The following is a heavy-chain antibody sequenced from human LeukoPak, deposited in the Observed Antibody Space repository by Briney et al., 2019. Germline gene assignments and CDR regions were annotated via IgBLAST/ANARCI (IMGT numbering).Heavy chain of an antibody. J-gene: IGHJ4*02. D-gene: IGHD3-22*01. Sequence: SQTLSLTCTVSGGSISSGSYYWSWIRQPAGKGLEWIGRIYTSGSTNYNPSLKSRVTISVGTSKNQFSLKLSSVTAADTAVYYCAREIGVVPHLDYWGQGTLVTVSS. V-gene: IGHV4-61*02. CDR3: AREIGVVPHLDY. CDR1: GGSISSGSYY. CDR2: IYTSGST.